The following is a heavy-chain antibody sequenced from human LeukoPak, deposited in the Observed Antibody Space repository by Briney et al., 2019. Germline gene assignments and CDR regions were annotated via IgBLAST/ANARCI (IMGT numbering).Heavy chain of an antibody. CDR1: GVSISSSSYY. V-gene: IGHV4-39*07. D-gene: IGHD5-12*01. Sequence: SETLSLTCTVSGVSISSSSYYWGWIRQPPGKGLEWIGSIYYSGSTYYNPSLKSRVTISVDTSKNQFSLKLSSMTAADTATYYCVRASVDSGGAFDVWGQGTVVTVSS. CDR2: IYYSGST. CDR3: VRASVDSGGAFDV. J-gene: IGHJ3*01.